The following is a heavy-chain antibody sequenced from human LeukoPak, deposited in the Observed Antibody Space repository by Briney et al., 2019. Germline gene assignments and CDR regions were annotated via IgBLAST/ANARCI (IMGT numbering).Heavy chain of an antibody. D-gene: IGHD1-1*01. Sequence: GGSLRLSCAASGFTFSSYAMSWVRQAPGKGLDWVSAISGSGGSTYYADSVKGRFTISRDNSKNTLYLQMNSLRAEDAAVYYCAKDRAINWNDVEYFDLWGRGTLVTVSS. CDR3: AKDRAINWNDVEYFDL. CDR1: GFTFSSYA. CDR2: ISGSGGST. J-gene: IGHJ2*01. V-gene: IGHV3-23*01.